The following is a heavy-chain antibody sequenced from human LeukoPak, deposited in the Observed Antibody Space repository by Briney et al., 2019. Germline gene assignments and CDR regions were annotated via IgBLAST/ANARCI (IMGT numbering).Heavy chain of an antibody. CDR3: EVVRGVRRVDY. J-gene: IGHJ4*02. V-gene: IGHV3-23*01. D-gene: IGHD3-10*01. Sequence: GGSLRLSCAASGFTFSSYAMSWVRQAPGKGLEWVSAISGSGGSTYYADSVKGRFTISRDNSKNTLYLQMNSLRAEDTAVYYCEVVRGVRRVDYWGQGTLVTVSS. CDR1: GFTFSSYA. CDR2: ISGSGGST.